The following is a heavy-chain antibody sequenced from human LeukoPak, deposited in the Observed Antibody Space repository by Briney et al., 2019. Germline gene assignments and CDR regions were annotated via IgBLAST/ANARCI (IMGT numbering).Heavy chain of an antibody. CDR1: GYTFTSYG. J-gene: IGHJ3*02. D-gene: IGHD5-24*01. CDR2: IIPIFGTA. CDR3: ARSGSSRDGYNSAAFDI. V-gene: IGHV1-69*13. Sequence: ASVKVSCKASGYTFTSYGISWVRQAPGQGLEWMGGIIPIFGTANYAQKFQGRVTITADESTSTAYMELSSLRSEDTAVYYCARSGSSRDGYNSAAFDIWGQGTMVTVSS.